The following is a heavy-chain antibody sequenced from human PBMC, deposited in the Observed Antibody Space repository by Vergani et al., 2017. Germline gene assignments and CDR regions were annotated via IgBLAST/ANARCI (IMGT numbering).Heavy chain of an antibody. Sequence: QVQLVQSGAEVKKPGSSVKVSCKASGGTFSSYAISWVRQAPGQGLEWMGRIIPILGIANYAQKFQGRVTITADKSTSTAYMELSSLRSEDTAVYYCARVAAMASRWFDPWGQGTLVTGSS. D-gene: IGHD5-18*01. CDR3: ARVAAMASRWFDP. CDR2: IIPILGIA. V-gene: IGHV1-69*04. J-gene: IGHJ5*02. CDR1: GGTFSSYA.